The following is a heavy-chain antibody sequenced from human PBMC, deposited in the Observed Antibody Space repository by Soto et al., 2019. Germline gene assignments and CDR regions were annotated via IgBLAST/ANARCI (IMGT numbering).Heavy chain of an antibody. Sequence: QVQLVESGGGVVQPGRSLRLSCAASGFTVSDYALHWVRQAPGKGLEWVAVISYDGRNDYYAYAVKGRFTISRDNSKKTMYLQMNSLRGDDTAVFYCARAQWGFPYDHWGQGPLVIVSS. V-gene: IGHV3-30*04. CDR2: ISYDGRND. J-gene: IGHJ4*02. CDR3: ARAQWGFPYDH. D-gene: IGHD6-19*01. CDR1: GFTVSDYA.